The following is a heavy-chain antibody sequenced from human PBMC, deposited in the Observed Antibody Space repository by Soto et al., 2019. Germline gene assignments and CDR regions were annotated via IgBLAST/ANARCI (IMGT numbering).Heavy chain of an antibody. J-gene: IGHJ6*02. Sequence: QVQLVQSGAEVKKPGASVKVSCKASGYAFTSYDINWVRQATGQGLEWMGWMNPNSGNTGYAQKFQGRVTMTRNTSISTAYMKLSSLRTEEKAVYYCAREWVRGMDVWGQGTTVTVSS. CDR1: GYAFTSYD. V-gene: IGHV1-8*01. CDR3: AREWVRGMDV. CDR2: MNPNSGNT. D-gene: IGHD1-26*01.